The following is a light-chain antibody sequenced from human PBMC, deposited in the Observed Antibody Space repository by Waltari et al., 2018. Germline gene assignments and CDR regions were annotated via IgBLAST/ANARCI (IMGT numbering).Light chain of an antibody. J-gene: IGLJ3*02. CDR3: AAWDDSLNGPV. Sequence: QSVLTQPPSASGTPGQRVTISCSASSSNIGRNTVNWYLQLPGTAPKLLIYRNDQRPSGVPDRFSGSKSGTSASLAISGLQSEDEADYYCAAWDDSLNGPVFGGGTKLTVV. V-gene: IGLV1-44*01. CDR2: RND. CDR1: SSNIGRNT.